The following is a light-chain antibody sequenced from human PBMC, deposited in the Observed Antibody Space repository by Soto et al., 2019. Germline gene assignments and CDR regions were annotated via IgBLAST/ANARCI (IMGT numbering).Light chain of an antibody. CDR1: QSVSST. CDR2: DAS. J-gene: IGKJ1*01. CDR3: QQYNNWPWT. Sequence: ERVMTQSPATLSVSPGERATLSCRASQSVSSTLAWYQLKPGQAPRLLIYDASSRATGIPARFRGSGSGTEFTLTISSLQSEDFAVYYCQQYNNWPWTFGQGTKVEIK. V-gene: IGKV3-15*01.